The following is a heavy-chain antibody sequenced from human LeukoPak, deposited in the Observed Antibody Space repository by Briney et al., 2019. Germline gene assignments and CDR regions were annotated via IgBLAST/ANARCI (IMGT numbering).Heavy chain of an antibody. D-gene: IGHD1-1*01. V-gene: IGHV5-51*01. CDR3: ARVGTTNWFDP. J-gene: IGHJ5*02. CDR2: IYLGDSDI. Sequence: GESLKISCKDSGYSFTTSWIGWVRQMPGKGLEWMGIIYLGDSDIRYSPSFQGQVIISADKSISTAYLQWSSLKASDTAMFYCARVGTTNWFDPWGQGTLVTVSS. CDR1: GYSFTTSW.